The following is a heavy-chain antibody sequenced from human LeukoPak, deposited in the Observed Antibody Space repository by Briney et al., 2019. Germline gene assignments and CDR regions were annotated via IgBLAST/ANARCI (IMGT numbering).Heavy chain of an antibody. J-gene: IGHJ4*02. CDR1: RFTLSSNY. Sequence: GGSLRLSCAASRFTLSSNYMSWVRQAPGKGLEWVSVIYSGGSTYYADSVKGRFTISRDNSKNTLYLQMKGLRAEDTAVYYCAKDLAAAAPFDYWGQGTLVTVSS. D-gene: IGHD6-13*01. CDR2: IYSGGST. CDR3: AKDLAAAAPFDY. V-gene: IGHV3-53*01.